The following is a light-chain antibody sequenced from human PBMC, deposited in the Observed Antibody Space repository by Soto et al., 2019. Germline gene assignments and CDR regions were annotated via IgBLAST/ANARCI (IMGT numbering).Light chain of an antibody. J-gene: IGKJ1*01. Sequence: DIQMTRSPSSLSASVGERVTITCRASQSISSYLNWYQQKPGKAPKLLIYAASSLQSGVPSRFSVSGSGTDFTLTISSLQPEDFATYYCQQSYSTPWTFGQGTKVDIK. CDR3: QQSYSTPWT. CDR2: AAS. V-gene: IGKV1-39*01. CDR1: QSISSY.